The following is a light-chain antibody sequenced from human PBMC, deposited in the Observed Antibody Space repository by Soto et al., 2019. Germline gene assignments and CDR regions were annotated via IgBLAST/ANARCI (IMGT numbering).Light chain of an antibody. J-gene: IGKJ3*01. Sequence: DIQMTQSPSSLSASVVDIVTITCRASQGIANYLAWYQQKPGKVPKLLIYAASTLEPGVPSRFSGSGFGTDFTLSISSLQPEDFATYYCQKYNGAPFTFGPGTKVDIK. CDR2: AAS. V-gene: IGKV1-27*01. CDR3: QKYNGAPFT. CDR1: QGIANY.